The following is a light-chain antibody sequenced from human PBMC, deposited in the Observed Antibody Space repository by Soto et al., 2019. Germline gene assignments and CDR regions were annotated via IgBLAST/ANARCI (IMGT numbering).Light chain of an antibody. CDR1: TSNIGAPYD. CDR2: GDN. Sequence: QSVLTQPPSVSGAPGQRVSISCTGSTSNIGAPYDVHWYQHLPGTAPKLLIYGDNNRPSGVPDRFSGSKSGTSASLAITRLQAEDEADYYCQSYDTGLTGHVLFGGGTKLTVL. V-gene: IGLV1-40*01. J-gene: IGLJ2*01. CDR3: QSYDTGLTGHVL.